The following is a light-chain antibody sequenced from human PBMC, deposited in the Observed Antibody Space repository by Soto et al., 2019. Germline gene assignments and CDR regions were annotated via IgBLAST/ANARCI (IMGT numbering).Light chain of an antibody. CDR3: SSYTTSSTLYVV. CDR2: DVT. Sequence: QSVLTQPASMSGSPGQSITISCTGTSSDVGGYNYVSWYQQHPGKAPKLMIYDVTNRPSGVSNRFSGSKSGDTASLTISGLQAEDEADYYCSSYTTSSTLYVVFGGGTKLTVL. J-gene: IGLJ2*01. V-gene: IGLV2-14*01. CDR1: SSDVGGYNY.